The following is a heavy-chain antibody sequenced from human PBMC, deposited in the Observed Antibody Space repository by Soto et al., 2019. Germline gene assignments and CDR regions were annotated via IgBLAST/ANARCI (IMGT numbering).Heavy chain of an antibody. CDR1: GGSVSSGSYY. V-gene: IGHV4-61*01. D-gene: IGHD2-21*01. Sequence: SETLSLTCTVSGGSVSSGSYYWSWIRQPPGKGLEWIGYIYYSGSTNYNPSLKSRVTISVDTSKNQFSLKLSSVTAADTAVYYCARVRMAIDAFDIWGQGTMVTVSS. CDR3: ARVRMAIDAFDI. J-gene: IGHJ3*02. CDR2: IYYSGST.